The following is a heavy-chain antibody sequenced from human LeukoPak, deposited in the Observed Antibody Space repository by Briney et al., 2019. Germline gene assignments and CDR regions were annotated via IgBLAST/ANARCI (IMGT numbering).Heavy chain of an antibody. CDR2: INHSGST. Sequence: PSETLSLTRAVYGGSFSGYYWSWIRQPPGKGLEWIGEINHSGSTNYNPSLKSRVTISVDTSKNQFSLKLSSVTAADTAVYYCSRGRWGWLQLPPFDYWGQGTLVTVSS. CDR1: GGSFSGYY. J-gene: IGHJ4*02. CDR3: SRGRWGWLQLPPFDY. V-gene: IGHV4-34*01. D-gene: IGHD5-24*01.